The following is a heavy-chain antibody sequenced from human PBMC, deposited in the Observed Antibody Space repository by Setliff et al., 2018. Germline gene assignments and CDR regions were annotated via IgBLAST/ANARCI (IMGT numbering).Heavy chain of an antibody. D-gene: IGHD1-26*01. Sequence: SVKVSCKASGGTFSSYAINWVRQAPGQGLEWMGGIIPMFGTTNYAQKFQGRVTITTDKSTSTAYMELSSLTSDDTAVYYCARAHLPGSGSYFGFDYWGQGTLVTVSS. CDR3: ARAHLPGSGSYFGFDY. CDR2: IIPMFGTT. CDR1: GGTFSSYA. V-gene: IGHV1-69*05. J-gene: IGHJ4*02.